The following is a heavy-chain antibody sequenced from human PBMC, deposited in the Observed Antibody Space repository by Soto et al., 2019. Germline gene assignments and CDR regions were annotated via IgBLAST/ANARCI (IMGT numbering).Heavy chain of an antibody. D-gene: IGHD2-8*02. CDR3: ASHFTGVLVLGPSPRGGDNHGWDV. CDR2: IIPILDIP. CDR1: GGTFSRYT. Sequence: QVQLVQSGAEVKKPGSSVKVSCKASGGTFSRYTFTWVRQAPGQGLEWMGRIIPILDIPNYAQNFQGRVTIPATKTTSTHYSELSTRTSDASVVDYCASHFTGVLVLGPSPRGGDNHGWDVWGQGTTVTVSS. J-gene: IGHJ6*02. V-gene: IGHV1-69*02.